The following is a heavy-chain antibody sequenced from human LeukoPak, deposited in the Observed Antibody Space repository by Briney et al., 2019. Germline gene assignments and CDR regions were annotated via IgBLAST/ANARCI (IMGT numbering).Heavy chain of an antibody. CDR2: IRYDGSNK. D-gene: IGHD1-26*01. Sequence: GGSLRLSCAASGFTFSSYGMHWVRQAPGKGLEWVAFIRYDGSNKYYADSVKGRFTISRDNSKNTLYLQMNSLRAEDTALYYCAREAVGATNEFDYWGQGTLVTVSS. CDR3: AREAVGATNEFDY. CDR1: GFTFSSYG. V-gene: IGHV3-30*02. J-gene: IGHJ4*02.